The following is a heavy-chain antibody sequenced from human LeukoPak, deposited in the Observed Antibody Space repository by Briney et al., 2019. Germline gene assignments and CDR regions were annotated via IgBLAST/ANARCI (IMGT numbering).Heavy chain of an antibody. J-gene: IGHJ4*02. CDR2: IYASGST. D-gene: IGHD2-15*01. V-gene: IGHV4-61*02. CDR3: ARGPHCSGGACYSVSDY. CDR1: GGSMSSGSYY. Sequence: SETLSLTCTVSGGSMSSGSYYWSWIRQPAGSGLEWIGRIYASGSTNYNPSLKSRDTISLDMSKNQFSLKLSSVTAADTAVYYCARGPHCSGGACYSVSDYWGQGTLVTVSS.